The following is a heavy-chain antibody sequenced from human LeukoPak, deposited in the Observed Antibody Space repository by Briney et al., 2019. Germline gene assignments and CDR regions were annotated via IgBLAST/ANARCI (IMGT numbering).Heavy chain of an antibody. D-gene: IGHD1-26*01. J-gene: IGHJ4*02. Sequence: SETLSLTCTASGGSISTYYWSWIRQPPGKGLEWIGYIYYSGSTNFNPSLKSRVTISVDTSKNQFSLKLTSVTAADTAVYYCARDSGVLGANFDYWGQGTLVTVSS. CDR1: GGSISTYY. CDR3: ARDSGVLGANFDY. V-gene: IGHV4-59*01. CDR2: IYYSGST.